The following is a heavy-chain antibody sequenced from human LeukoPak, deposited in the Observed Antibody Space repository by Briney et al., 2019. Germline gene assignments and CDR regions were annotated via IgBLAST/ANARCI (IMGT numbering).Heavy chain of an antibody. Sequence: SETLSLTCSVSGGSISSYYWSRIRQPPGKGLEWIGYIYYSGNTNYNPSLKSRVAISVDESENHISLWLTSVTAADTAVYYCAREGGPYRPLDYSGQGTLVTVSS. CDR2: IYYSGNT. CDR3: AREGGPYRPLDY. J-gene: IGHJ4*02. V-gene: IGHV4-59*12. CDR1: GGSISSYY.